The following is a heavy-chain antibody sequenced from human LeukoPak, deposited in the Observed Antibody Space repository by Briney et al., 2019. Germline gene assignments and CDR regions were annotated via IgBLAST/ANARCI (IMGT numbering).Heavy chain of an antibody. D-gene: IGHD3-16*02. Sequence: GGSLRLSCAASGFTFSSYWMSWVRQAPGKGLEWVVNIKQDGSEKYYVDSVKGRFTISRDNAKNSLYLQMNSLRAEDTAVYYCAREGESGYVWGSYRNFDYWGQGTLVTVSS. CDR3: AREGESGYVWGSYRNFDY. V-gene: IGHV3-7*01. J-gene: IGHJ4*02. CDR2: IKQDGSEK. CDR1: GFTFSSYW.